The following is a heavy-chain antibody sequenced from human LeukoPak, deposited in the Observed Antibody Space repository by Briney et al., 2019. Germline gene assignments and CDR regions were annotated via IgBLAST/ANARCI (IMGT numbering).Heavy chain of an antibody. D-gene: IGHD3-3*01. V-gene: IGHV1-46*01. Sequence: ASVKVSCKASGYTFTSYYMHWVRQAPGQGLEWMGIINPSGGSTSYAQKFQGRVTMTRDTSTSTVYMELSSLRSEDTAVYYCAKDADWSGYVEADAYFDYWGQGTLVTVSS. J-gene: IGHJ4*02. CDR3: AKDADWSGYVEADAYFDY. CDR1: GYTFTSYY. CDR2: INPSGGST.